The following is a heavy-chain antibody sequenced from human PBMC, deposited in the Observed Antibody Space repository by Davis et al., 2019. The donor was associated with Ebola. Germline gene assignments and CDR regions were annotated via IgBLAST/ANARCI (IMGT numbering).Heavy chain of an antibody. D-gene: IGHD3-10*01. CDR1: GGSISSYY. CDR3: ARELGGAELWFGELLSSHNYYGMDV. J-gene: IGHJ6*02. Sequence: PSETLSLTCTVSGGSISSYYWSWIRQPPGKGLEWIGYIYYSGSTNYNPSLKSRVTISVDTSKNQFSLKLSSVTAADTAVYYCARELGGAELWFGELLSSHNYYGMDVWGQGTTVTVSS. V-gene: IGHV4-59*01. CDR2: IYYSGST.